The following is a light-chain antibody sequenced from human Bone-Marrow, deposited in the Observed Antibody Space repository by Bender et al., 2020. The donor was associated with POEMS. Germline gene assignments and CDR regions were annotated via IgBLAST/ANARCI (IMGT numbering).Light chain of an antibody. J-gene: IGLJ1*01. CDR1: SSDVGAYDY. V-gene: IGLV2-14*01. CDR2: EVT. Sequence: QSALSQPASVSGSPGQSITISCTGTSSDVGAYDYVSWYQQYPGKAPRLVTYEVTKRPSGVPDRFSGSKSGNTASLTISGLQAEDEADYHCSSNTSGSAYVFGTGTKVTVL. CDR3: SSNTSGSAYV.